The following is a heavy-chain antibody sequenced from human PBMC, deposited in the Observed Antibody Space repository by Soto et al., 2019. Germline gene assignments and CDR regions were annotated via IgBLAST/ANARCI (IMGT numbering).Heavy chain of an antibody. D-gene: IGHD2-2*01. Sequence: ASVKVSCKASNYTFITYGITWVRQAPGQGLEWVGWITPYNGETNYGENFQGRVTMTADTSTSTAYMELRSLTTDDTAVYYCARDTSFYFDYCGQGTRVTVSS. CDR2: ITPYNGET. CDR3: ARDTSFYFDY. V-gene: IGHV1-18*01. J-gene: IGHJ4*02. CDR1: NYTFITYG.